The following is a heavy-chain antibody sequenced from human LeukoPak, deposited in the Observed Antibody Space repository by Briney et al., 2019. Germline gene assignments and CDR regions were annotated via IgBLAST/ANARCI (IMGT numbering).Heavy chain of an antibody. CDR2: IYYSGST. CDR3: ARARGDYYDSSGYYSAFDY. D-gene: IGHD3-22*01. Sequence: SQTLSLTCTVSGGSISSGGYYWSWIRRHPGKGLEWIGYIYYSGSTYYNPILKSRVTISVDMSNSPFSLKLSSVTAADKAVYYCARARGDYYDSSGYYSAFDYWGQGNLVTVSS. CDR1: GGSISSGGYY. J-gene: IGHJ4*02. V-gene: IGHV4-31*03.